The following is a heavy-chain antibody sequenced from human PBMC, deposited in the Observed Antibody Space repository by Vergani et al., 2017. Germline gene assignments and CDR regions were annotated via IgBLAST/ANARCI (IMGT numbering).Heavy chain of an antibody. Sequence: EVQLVESGGGLVQPGGSLRLSCAASGFTVSSNYMSWVRQAPGKGLEWVSVIYSGGSTYYADSVKGRFTISRDNSKNTLYLQMNSLRAEDTAVYYCARVEGGYSYGFDYWGQGTLVTVSS. J-gene: IGHJ4*02. D-gene: IGHD5-18*01. CDR1: GFTVSSNY. CDR2: IYSGGST. V-gene: IGHV3-66*02. CDR3: ARVEGGYSYGFDY.